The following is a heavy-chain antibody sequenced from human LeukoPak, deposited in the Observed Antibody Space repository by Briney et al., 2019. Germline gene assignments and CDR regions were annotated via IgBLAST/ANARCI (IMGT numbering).Heavy chain of an antibody. CDR2: INWKSNSI. J-gene: IGHJ6*02. CDR1: GFTFGDYA. V-gene: IGHV3-9*01. D-gene: IGHD6-13*01. CDR3: ARDRAGYFYAMDV. Sequence: GGSLRLSCAASGFTFGDYAMHSVRQAPGKGLEWDSGINWKSNSIGYAASVKGRFTISRDNAKNSLYLHMTSPRTEDTALYYCARDRAGYFYAMDVWGQGTSVTVSS.